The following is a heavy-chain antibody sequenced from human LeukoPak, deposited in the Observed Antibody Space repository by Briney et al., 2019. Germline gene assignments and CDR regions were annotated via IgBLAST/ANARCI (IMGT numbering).Heavy chain of an antibody. D-gene: IGHD1-1*01. V-gene: IGHV3-74*01. CDR1: GFTFSDYY. CDR2: INTDGSST. J-gene: IGHJ4*02. Sequence: PGGSLRLSCAASGFTFSDYYMSWIRQAPGKGLVWVSRINTDGSSTSYADSVKGRFTISRDNAKNTLYLQMNSLRADDTAVYYCARGGLEPVDYWGQGTLVTVSS. CDR3: ARGGLEPVDY.